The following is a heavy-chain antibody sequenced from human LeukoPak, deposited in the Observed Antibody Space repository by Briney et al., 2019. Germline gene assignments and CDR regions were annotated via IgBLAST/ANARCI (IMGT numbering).Heavy chain of an antibody. J-gene: IGHJ6*03. D-gene: IGHD2-15*01. Sequence: QPGGSLRLSCAASGFTFSSYWMSWVRQAPGKGLEWVANIGQEGSEKYYVDSVKGRFTISRDNAKNSLDLQMNSLRAEDTAVYYCARDNGYCSGDSCYHYYMDVWGKGTTVTVSS. CDR2: IGQEGSEK. V-gene: IGHV3-7*01. CDR3: ARDNGYCSGDSCYHYYMDV. CDR1: GFTFSSYW.